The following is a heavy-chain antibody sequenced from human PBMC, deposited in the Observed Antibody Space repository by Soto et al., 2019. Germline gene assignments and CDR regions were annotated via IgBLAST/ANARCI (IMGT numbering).Heavy chain of an antibody. CDR1: GLTFRNSG. D-gene: IGHD1-1*01. Sequence: EVQLLESGGGLVQPGESLRLSCAASGLTFRNSGMSWVRQAPGKGLEWVSAISGGAGTTDYAESVKGRFTISRDNSKKTLYLQMNSLRVEDTAVYYCASLGWNVPPFDFWGQGTLVIVSS. CDR3: ASLGWNVPPFDF. CDR2: ISGGAGTT. V-gene: IGHV3-23*01. J-gene: IGHJ4*02.